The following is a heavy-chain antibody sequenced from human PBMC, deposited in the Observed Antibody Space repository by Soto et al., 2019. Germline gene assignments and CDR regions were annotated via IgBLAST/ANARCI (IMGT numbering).Heavy chain of an antibody. CDR1: GFTFSSYA. CDR2: ISGSGGST. CDR3: ANDPAYSSGWYLGRGGYFDC. J-gene: IGHJ4*02. Sequence: EVQLLESGGGLVQPGGSLRLSCAASGFTFSSYAMSWVRQAPGKGLEWVSAISGSGGSTYYADSVKGRFTISRDNSKNTVYRQMNSLRAEDTAVYYCANDPAYSSGWYLGRGGYFDCWGQGALFTVSS. V-gene: IGHV3-23*01. D-gene: IGHD6-19*01.